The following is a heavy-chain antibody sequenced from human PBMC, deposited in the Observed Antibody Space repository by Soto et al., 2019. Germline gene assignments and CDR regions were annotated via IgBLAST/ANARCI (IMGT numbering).Heavy chain of an antibody. CDR3: GRKLRDSINLGNWFYNYDMDV. CDR1: GFTLSQFG. J-gene: IGHJ6*02. Sequence: QVQVVESGGGVVQPGGSLRLSCTASGFTLSQFGMHWVRQIPGKGLEWVALISYDGSKEFYAASVQGRFTISRDISKNTLFLQMNSLGVDDKGKYYCGRKLRDSINLGNWFYNYDMDVWGQGTTVTVSS. CDR2: ISYDGSKE. V-gene: IGHV3-33*01. D-gene: IGHD3-16*01.